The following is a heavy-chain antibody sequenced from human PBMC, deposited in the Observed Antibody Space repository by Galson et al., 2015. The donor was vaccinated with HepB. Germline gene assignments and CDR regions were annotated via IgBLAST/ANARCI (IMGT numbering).Heavy chain of an antibody. Sequence: SLRLSCAASGFSFRDYAMHWVRQAPGKGLEWVAVISYDGSDKYYGDSVKGRFTISRDNSKNTLYLQMNSLRAEDTAVYYCANSYYDSSGYYCDYWGQGTLVTVSS. J-gene: IGHJ4*02. CDR1: GFSFRDYA. CDR3: ANSYYDSSGYYCDY. D-gene: IGHD3-22*01. CDR2: ISYDGSDK. V-gene: IGHV3-30*18.